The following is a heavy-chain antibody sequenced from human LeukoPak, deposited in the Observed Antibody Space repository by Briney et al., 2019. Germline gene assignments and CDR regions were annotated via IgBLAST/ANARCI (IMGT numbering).Heavy chain of an antibody. V-gene: IGHV1-2*02. Sequence: GASVKVSCKASGYTFTGYYMHWVRQAPGQGLEWMGWINPNSGGTNYAQKFQGRVTMTRDTSISTAYMELSSLRSEDTAVYYCARDDSTPGSHYGMDVWGQGTTVTVSS. D-gene: IGHD3-22*01. CDR3: ARDDSTPGSHYGMDV. CDR1: GYTFTGYY. CDR2: INPNSGGT. J-gene: IGHJ6*02.